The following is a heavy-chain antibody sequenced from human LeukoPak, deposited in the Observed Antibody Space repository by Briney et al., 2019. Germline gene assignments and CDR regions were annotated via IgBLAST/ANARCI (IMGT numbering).Heavy chain of an antibody. Sequence: SETLSLTCTVSGGSFSSYYWNWIRQPAGKGLEWIGRIYTTGSTNYNPSLKSRVTMSVDTSKNQFSLKLSSVTAADTAVYYCGRDFRYCSSTTCYQAFDPWGQGTLVTVSS. CDR3: GRDFRYCSSTTCYQAFDP. V-gene: IGHV4-4*07. J-gene: IGHJ5*02. CDR2: IYTTGST. CDR1: GGSFSSYY. D-gene: IGHD2-2*01.